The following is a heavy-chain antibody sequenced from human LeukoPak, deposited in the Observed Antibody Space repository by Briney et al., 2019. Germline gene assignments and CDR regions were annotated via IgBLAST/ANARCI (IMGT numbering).Heavy chain of an antibody. D-gene: IGHD5-18*01. CDR3: ARDFYNYGYVNWFDP. CDR1: GFTFNTYG. CDR2: ISSSGSTI. Sequence: GGSLRLSCAASGFTFNTYGMSWVRQAPGKGLEWVSYISSSGSTIYYADSVKGRFTISRDNAKNSLYLQMNSLRAEDTAVYYCARDFYNYGYVNWFDPWGQGTLVTVSS. J-gene: IGHJ5*02. V-gene: IGHV3-48*04.